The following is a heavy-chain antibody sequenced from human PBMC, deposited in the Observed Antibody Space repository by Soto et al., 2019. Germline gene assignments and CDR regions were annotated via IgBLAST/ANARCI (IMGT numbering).Heavy chain of an antibody. CDR3: ARHSLALRKNNWFDP. CDR2: IFYLGSS. D-gene: IGHD3-3*02. V-gene: IGHV4-39*01. J-gene: IGHJ5*02. Sequence: SETLSLTCNVSGDSILSSDFYWGWFRQPRGKGLEGIGSIFYLGSSYYNPSLKSRVTMSVDTSKNQFSLRLRSVTAADTALYFCARHSLALRKNNWFDPWGQGIMVTVSS. CDR1: GDSILSSDFY.